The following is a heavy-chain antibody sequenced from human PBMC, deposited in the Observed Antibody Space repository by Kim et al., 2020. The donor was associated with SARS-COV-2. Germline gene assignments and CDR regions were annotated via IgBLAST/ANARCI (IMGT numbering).Heavy chain of an antibody. V-gene: IGHV3-23*01. Sequence: GGSLRHSCAGSGFTFSSYAMNWVRQAPGKGLEWVAVISGSGGTTYHADSVKGRFTISRDNSRNTVYLQMNSLRVEDTAIYYCATRYSGNFHCDYWGPGTLVTVSS. CDR2: ISGSGGTT. CDR1: GFTFSSYA. D-gene: IGHD1-26*01. J-gene: IGHJ4*02. CDR3: ATRYSGNFHCDY.